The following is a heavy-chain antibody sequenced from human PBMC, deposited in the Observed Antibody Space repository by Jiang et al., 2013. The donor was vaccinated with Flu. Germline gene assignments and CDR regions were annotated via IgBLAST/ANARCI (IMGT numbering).Heavy chain of an antibody. J-gene: IGHJ3*02. CDR1: GYSFTSYW. CDR3: ARQGSGTLDAFDI. V-gene: IGHV5-51*01. Sequence: SCKGSGYSFTSYWIGWVRQMPGKGLEWMGIIYPGDSDTTYSPSFQGQVTISADKSISTAYLQWSSLKASDTAMYYCARQGSGTLDAFDIWGQGTMVTVSS. CDR2: IYPGDSDT.